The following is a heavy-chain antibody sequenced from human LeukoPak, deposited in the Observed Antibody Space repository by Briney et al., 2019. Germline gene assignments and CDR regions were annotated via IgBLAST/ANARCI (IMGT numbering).Heavy chain of an antibody. Sequence: GGSLRLSCAASGFTFSSYWMSWVRQAPGKGLEWVANIKQDGSEKYYVDSVKGRFTIPRDNAKNSLYLQMNSLRAEDTAVYYCARVKHYYDSSGYYYYYGMDVWGQGTTVTVSS. CDR3: ARVKHYYDSSGYYYYYGMDV. CDR2: IKQDGSEK. CDR1: GFTFSSYW. J-gene: IGHJ6*02. D-gene: IGHD3-22*01. V-gene: IGHV3-7*01.